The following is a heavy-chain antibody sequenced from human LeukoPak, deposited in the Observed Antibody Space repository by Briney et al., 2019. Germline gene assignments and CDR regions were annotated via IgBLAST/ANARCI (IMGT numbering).Heavy chain of an antibody. D-gene: IGHD3-10*01. J-gene: IGHJ6*02. CDR3: ARDWTYYYGSGSLHYYGMDV. V-gene: IGHV3-48*01. CDR1: GFTFSSYS. CDR2: ISSSSSTI. Sequence: GGSLRLSCAASGFTFSSYSMHWVRQAPGKGLVWVSYISSSSSTIYYADSVKGLFNISRDNAKNSLYLQMNSLRAEDTAVYYCARDWTYYYGSGSLHYYGMDVWGQGTTVTVSS.